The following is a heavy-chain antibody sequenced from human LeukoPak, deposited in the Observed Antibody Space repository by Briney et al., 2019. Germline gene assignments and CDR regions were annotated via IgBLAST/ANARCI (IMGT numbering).Heavy chain of an antibody. V-gene: IGHV4-38-2*01. CDR1: GYSLSSGCY. J-gene: IGHJ5*02. Sequence: PSETLSLTCAVSGYSLSSGCYWVWIRQPPGKGLEWIAIIYHSGDTHYNAPLKSRVTISIDTSKNQFSLNLSSVTDSDTAVYYCARLGYCSGTTCLNYFDPWGQGTLVTVSS. D-gene: IGHD2-15*01. CDR3: ARLGYCSGTTCLNYFDP. CDR2: IYHSGDT.